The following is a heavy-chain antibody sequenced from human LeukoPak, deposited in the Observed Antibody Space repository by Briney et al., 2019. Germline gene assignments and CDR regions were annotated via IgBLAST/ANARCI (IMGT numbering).Heavy chain of an antibody. CDR1: GFTFSSHA. J-gene: IGHJ4*02. Sequence: GGSLRLSCAASGFTFSSHALSWVRQAPGKGLEWVSSLSGSGYNTYYADSVKGRFTISRENSKNTVYLQMNSLRAEYTAVYYCAKDPYGTRYFDYWGQGTLVTVSS. CDR2: LSGSGYNT. D-gene: IGHD2-2*01. V-gene: IGHV3-23*01. CDR3: AKDPYGTRYFDY.